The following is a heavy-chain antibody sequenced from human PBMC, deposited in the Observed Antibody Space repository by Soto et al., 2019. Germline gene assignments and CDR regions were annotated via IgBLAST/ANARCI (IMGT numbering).Heavy chain of an antibody. V-gene: IGHV3-23*01. CDR1: GFTFSSDA. CDR3: ARTMVRGVIRPYYFDY. D-gene: IGHD3-10*01. Sequence: GGSLRLSCAASGFTFSSDAMSWVRQAPGKGLEWVSAISGSGGSTYYADSVKGRFTISRDNSKNTLYLQMNSLRAEDTAVYYCARTMVRGVIRPYYFDYWGQGTLVTVSS. J-gene: IGHJ4*02. CDR2: ISGSGGST.